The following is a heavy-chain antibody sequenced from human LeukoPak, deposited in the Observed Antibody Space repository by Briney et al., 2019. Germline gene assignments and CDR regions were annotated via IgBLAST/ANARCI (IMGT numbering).Heavy chain of an antibody. CDR2: IKQDGSEK. J-gene: IGHJ3*02. D-gene: IGHD1-26*01. CDR3: ARQETSSYNGAFDI. CDR1: GFTFSSYW. Sequence: GGSLRLSCAASGFTFSSYWMSWVRQAPGKGLEWVANIKQDGSEKYYMDSVKGRFTISRDNAKNSLYLQMNSLRADDTAVYHCARQETSSYNGAFDIWGQGTMVTVSS. V-gene: IGHV3-7*01.